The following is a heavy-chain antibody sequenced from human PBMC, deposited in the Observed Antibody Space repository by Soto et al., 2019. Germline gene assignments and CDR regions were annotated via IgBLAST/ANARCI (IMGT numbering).Heavy chain of an antibody. V-gene: IGHV4-31*03. CDR3: ARARERGTHSGWYAPEWVTPLPNGMDV. CDR1: GGSISSVGYY. CDR2: IYYSGST. Sequence: PSETLSLTCTVSGGSISSVGYYWSWIRQHPGKGLEWIGSIYYSGSTYYNPSLKSRVTISVDTSKNQFSLKLSSVTAAHTAVYYCARARERGTHSGWYAPEWVTPLPNGMDVWGQGTTVTFSS. J-gene: IGHJ6*02. D-gene: IGHD6-13*01.